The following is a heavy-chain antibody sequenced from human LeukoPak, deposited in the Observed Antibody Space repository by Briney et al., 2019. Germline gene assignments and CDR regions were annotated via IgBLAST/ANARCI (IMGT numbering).Heavy chain of an antibody. CDR3: ARDQKGDIVAHDYFGY. CDR1: GFTFSSYE. Sequence: GGSLRLSCAASGFTFSSYEMNWVRQAPGKGLEWVSYISSSGSTIYYADSVKGRFTISRDNAKNSLYLQMNSLRAEDTAVYYCARDQKGDIVAHDYFGYWGQGTLVTVSS. D-gene: IGHD5-12*01. CDR2: ISSSGSTI. J-gene: IGHJ4*02. V-gene: IGHV3-48*03.